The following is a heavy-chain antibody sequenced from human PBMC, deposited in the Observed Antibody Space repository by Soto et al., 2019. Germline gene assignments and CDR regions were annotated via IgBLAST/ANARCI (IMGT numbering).Heavy chain of an antibody. V-gene: IGHV3-30*18. CDR3: AKEITIFGVVPFSNWFEP. CDR1: GFTFSSYG. Sequence: PGGSLRLSCAASGFTFSSYGMHWVRQAPGKGLEWVAVISYDGSNKYYADSVKGRFTISRDNSKNTLYLQMNSLRAEDTAVYYCAKEITIFGVVPFSNWFEPWGQGTLVTVSS. J-gene: IGHJ5*02. D-gene: IGHD3-3*01. CDR2: ISYDGSNK.